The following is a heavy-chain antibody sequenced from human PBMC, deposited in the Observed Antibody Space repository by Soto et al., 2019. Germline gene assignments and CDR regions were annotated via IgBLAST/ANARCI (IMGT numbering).Heavy chain of an antibody. CDR2: ISYDGSNK. D-gene: IGHD2-21*02. Sequence: GGSLRLSCAASGFTFSSYGMHWVRQAPGKGLEWVAVISYDGSNKYYADSVKGRFTISRDNSKNTLYLQMNSLRAEDTAVYYCANTHDGDCYSCYYYGMDVWAQGTTVTVSS. CDR3: ANTHDGDCYSCYYYGMDV. CDR1: GFTFSSYG. V-gene: IGHV3-30*18. J-gene: IGHJ6*02.